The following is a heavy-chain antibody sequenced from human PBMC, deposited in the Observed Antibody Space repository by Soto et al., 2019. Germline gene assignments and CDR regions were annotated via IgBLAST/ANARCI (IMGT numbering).Heavy chain of an antibody. V-gene: IGHV1-18*01. CDR2: INVYNGDR. Sequence: QVQVVQSGPELKKPGASVKVSCKAQGYIFTKYGIGWVLQAPGHGLEWMGLINVYNGDRKVAQKFQDRVSMTTDTATDTVYMELKSLRSGDTAVYYCARLQLGGDRMLNWFDPWGQGTLVTVSS. J-gene: IGHJ5*02. CDR1: GYIFTKYG. CDR3: ARLQLGGDRMLNWFDP. D-gene: IGHD2-21*02.